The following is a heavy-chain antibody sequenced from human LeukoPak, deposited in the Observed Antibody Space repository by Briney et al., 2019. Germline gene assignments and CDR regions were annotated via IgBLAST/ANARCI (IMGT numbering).Heavy chain of an antibody. CDR3: ARDYYDFWSGSYYGMDV. J-gene: IGHJ6*02. V-gene: IGHV3-11*01. CDR1: GFTFSDYY. Sequence: GGSLRLSCAASGFTFSDYYMSWIRQAPGKGLEWVSYISSSGSTIYYADSVKGRFTISRDNAKNSLYLQMNSLRAEDTAVYYCARDYYDFWSGSYYGMDVWGQGTTVTVSS. D-gene: IGHD3-3*01. CDR2: ISSSGSTI.